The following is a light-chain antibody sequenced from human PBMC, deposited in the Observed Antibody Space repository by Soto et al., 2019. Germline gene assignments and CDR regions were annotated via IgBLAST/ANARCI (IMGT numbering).Light chain of an antibody. CDR1: QSISTW. CDR3: QQYNTYPLT. CDR2: KAS. V-gene: IGKV1-5*03. Sequence: DSLMTQVPSALFASVGDRVTITCRASQSISTWLAWYQQKPGKAPKLLIYKASNLEGGVPSRFSGSGSGTEFNITISSLQPDDFATYYCQQYNTYPLTFGGGTKVDIK. J-gene: IGKJ4*01.